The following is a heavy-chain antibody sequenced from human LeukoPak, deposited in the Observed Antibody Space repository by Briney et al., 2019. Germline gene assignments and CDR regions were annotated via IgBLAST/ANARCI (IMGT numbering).Heavy chain of an antibody. V-gene: IGHV4-34*01. D-gene: IGHD5-24*01. Sequence: SETLSLTCAVYGGSFSGYYWSWIRQPPGKGLEWIGEINHSGSTNYNPSLKSRVIISVDTSKNQFSLKLSSVTAAATAVYYCARGRRWLQFQGWYFDLWGRGTLVTVSS. CDR2: INHSGST. CDR3: ARGRRWLQFQGWYFDL. J-gene: IGHJ2*01. CDR1: GGSFSGYY.